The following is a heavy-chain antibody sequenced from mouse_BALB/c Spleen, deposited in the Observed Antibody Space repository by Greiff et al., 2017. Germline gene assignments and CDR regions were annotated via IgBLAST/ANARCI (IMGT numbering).Heavy chain of an antibody. J-gene: IGHJ4*01. CDR1: GFSLTSYG. CDR3: ARRGEGLRRGYYYAMDY. Sequence: VQLQQSGPGLVQPSQSLSITCTVSGFSLTSYGVHWVRQSPGKGLEWLGVIWRGGSTDYNAAFISRLSISKDNSKSQVFFKMNSLQANDTAIYYCARRGEGLRRGYYYAMDYWGQGTSVTVSS. D-gene: IGHD2-4*01. CDR2: IWRGGST. V-gene: IGHV2-2*02.